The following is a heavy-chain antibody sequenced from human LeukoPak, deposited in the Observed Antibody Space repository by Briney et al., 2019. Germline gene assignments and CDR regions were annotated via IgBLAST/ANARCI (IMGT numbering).Heavy chain of an antibody. CDR2: IYSSGST. J-gene: IGHJ4*02. V-gene: IGHV4-4*07. Sequence: PSETLSLTCSVSGGSISSYYWSWVRQPAGKGLEWIGRIYSSGSTNYNPSLNSRVTMSVDTSNNQFSLRLTSVTAADTAVYYCARGTTAAAGIFDCWGWGTLVTVSS. CDR3: ARGTTAAAGIFDC. CDR1: GGSISSYY. D-gene: IGHD6-13*01.